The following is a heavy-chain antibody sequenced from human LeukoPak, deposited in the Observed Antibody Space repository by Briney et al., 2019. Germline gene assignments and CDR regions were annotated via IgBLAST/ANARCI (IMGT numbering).Heavy chain of an antibody. CDR1: GYTFTGYF. Sequence: ASVKVSCKASGYTFTGYFIHWVRQAPGQGLEWMGWINPNSGGTNYAQRFQGRVTMTRNTSISTAFMELSRLRSDDTAVYYCARVFLGDYVWGSYRVPDAFDIWGQGTMVTVSS. V-gene: IGHV1-2*02. J-gene: IGHJ3*02. CDR2: INPNSGGT. D-gene: IGHD3-16*02. CDR3: ARVFLGDYVWGSYRVPDAFDI.